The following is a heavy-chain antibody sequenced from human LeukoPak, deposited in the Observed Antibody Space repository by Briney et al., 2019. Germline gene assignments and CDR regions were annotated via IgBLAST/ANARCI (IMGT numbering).Heavy chain of an antibody. CDR1: GFTLSSYD. V-gene: IGHV3-23*01. J-gene: IGHJ4*02. D-gene: IGHD3-10*01. CDR3: AKDPSDLGGSGSNNYFDC. Sequence: PGGSLRLSCAASGFTLSSYDMSWVRQAPGKGLEWVSGITYSSGYTYYADSVKGRFTISRDNSRNTLYLQMNSLRAEDTAVYYCAKDPSDLGGSGSNNYFDCWGQGTLVTVSS. CDR2: ITYSSGYT.